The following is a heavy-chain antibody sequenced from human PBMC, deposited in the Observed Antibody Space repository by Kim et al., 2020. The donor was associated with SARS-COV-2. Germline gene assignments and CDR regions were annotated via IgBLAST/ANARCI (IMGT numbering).Heavy chain of an antibody. CDR2: INHSGST. CDR1: GGSFSGYY. Sequence: SETLSLTCAVYGGSFSGYYWSWIRQPPGKGLEWIGEINHSGSTNYNPSLKSRVTISVDTSKNQFSLKLSSVTAADTAVYYCARDFGGGDAGGRYYGMDVWGQGTTVTVSS. D-gene: IGHD2-21*02. J-gene: IGHJ6*02. V-gene: IGHV4-34*01. CDR3: ARDFGGGDAGGRYYGMDV.